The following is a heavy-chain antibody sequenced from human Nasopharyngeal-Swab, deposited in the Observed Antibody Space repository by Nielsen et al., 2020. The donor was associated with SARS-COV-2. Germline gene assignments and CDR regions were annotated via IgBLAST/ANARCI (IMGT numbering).Heavy chain of an antibody. CDR2: ISWNSGSI. D-gene: IGHD6-13*01. CDR3: AKDTSSSWYVGWFDP. J-gene: IGHJ5*02. Sequence: GGSLRLSCAASGFTFSSYAMHWVRQAPGKGLEWVSGISWNSGSIGYADSVKGRFTISRDNAKNSLYLQMNSLRAEDTALYYCAKDTSSSWYVGWFDPWGQGTLVTVSS. CDR1: GFTFSSYA. V-gene: IGHV3-9*01.